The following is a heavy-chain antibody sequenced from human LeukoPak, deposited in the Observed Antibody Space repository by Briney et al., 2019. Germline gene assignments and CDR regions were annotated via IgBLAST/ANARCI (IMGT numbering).Heavy chain of an antibody. D-gene: IGHD3-22*01. CDR1: GGTFSSYA. CDR2: IIPIFGTA. V-gene: IGHV1-69*05. Sequence: EASVKVSRKASGGTFSSYAISWVRQAPGQGLEWMGGIIPIFGTANYAQKFQGRVTITTDESTSTAYMELSSLRSEDTAVYYCARDSDYYDSSGYYQRGEYFQHWGQGTLVTVSS. CDR3: ARDSDYYDSSGYYQRGEYFQH. J-gene: IGHJ1*01.